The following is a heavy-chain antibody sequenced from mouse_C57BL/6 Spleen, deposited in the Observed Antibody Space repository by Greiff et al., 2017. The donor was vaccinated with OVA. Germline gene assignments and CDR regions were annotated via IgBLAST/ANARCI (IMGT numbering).Heavy chain of an antibody. V-gene: IGHV1-5*01. Sequence: EVQLQQSGTVLARPGASVKMSCKTSGYTFTSYWMHWVKQRPGQGLEWIGAIYPGDSDTSYNQKFKGKAKLTAVTSASTAYMELSSLTNEDSAVYYCTGIYYDYDEAYYFDYWGQGTTLTVSS. D-gene: IGHD2-4*01. CDR1: GYTFTSYW. CDR2: IYPGDSDT. J-gene: IGHJ2*01. CDR3: TGIYYDYDEAYYFDY.